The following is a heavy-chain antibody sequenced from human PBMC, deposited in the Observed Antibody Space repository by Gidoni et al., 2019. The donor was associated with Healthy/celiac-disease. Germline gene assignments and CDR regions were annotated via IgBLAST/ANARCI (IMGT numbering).Heavy chain of an antibody. Sequence: EVQLVESGGGLVQPGGSLRLSCAASGFTFSSYCMSWVRQAPGKGLEWVANIKQDGSEKYYVDSVKGRFTISRDNAKNSLYLQMNSLRAEDTAVYYCARDLKVNYYDSSGPTFDYWGQGTLVTVSS. CDR1: GFTFSSYC. D-gene: IGHD3-22*01. CDR2: IKQDGSEK. J-gene: IGHJ4*02. CDR3: ARDLKVNYYDSSGPTFDY. V-gene: IGHV3-7*03.